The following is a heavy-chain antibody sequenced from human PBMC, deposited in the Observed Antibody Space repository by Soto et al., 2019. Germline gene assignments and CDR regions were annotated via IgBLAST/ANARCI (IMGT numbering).Heavy chain of an antibody. J-gene: IGHJ6*02. CDR2: ISSSGSTI. CDR3: ARGRGDIVVVPAATAYYYGMDV. Sequence: LRLSCAASGFTFSSYEMNWVRQAPGKGLEWVSYISSSGSTIYYADSVKGRFTISRDNAKNSLYLQMNSLRAEDTAVYYCARGRGDIVVVPAATAYYYGMDVWGQGTTVTVSS. V-gene: IGHV3-48*03. CDR1: GFTFSSYE. D-gene: IGHD2-2*01.